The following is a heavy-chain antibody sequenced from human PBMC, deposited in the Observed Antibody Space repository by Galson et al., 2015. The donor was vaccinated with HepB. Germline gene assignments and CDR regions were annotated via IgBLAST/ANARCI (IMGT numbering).Heavy chain of an antibody. D-gene: IGHD1-26*01. CDR3: ARRLAGATTFNY. J-gene: IGHJ4*01. Sequence: SLRLSCAASGITLRNSWMSWVRQAPGKGLEWVASIKEDGSEKHYVDSVKGRFTVSRDNAKNSLYLHMDSLRAEDTAVYYCARRLAGATTFNYWRQATRGT. CDR1: GITLRNSW. CDR2: IKEDGSEK. V-gene: IGHV3-7*01.